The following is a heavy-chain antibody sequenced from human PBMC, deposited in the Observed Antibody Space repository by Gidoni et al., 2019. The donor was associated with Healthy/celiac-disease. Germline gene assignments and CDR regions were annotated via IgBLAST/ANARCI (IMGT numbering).Heavy chain of an antibody. Sequence: EVQLVESGGGLVKPGGSLRLSCAASGFTFSNAWMSWVRQAPGKGLEWVGRIKSKTDGGTTDYAAPVKGRFTISRDDSKNTLYLQMNSLKTEDTAVYYCTTLTILRYFDWYDYWGQGTLVTVSS. CDR3: TTLTILRYFDWYDY. V-gene: IGHV3-15*01. D-gene: IGHD3-9*01. CDR2: IKSKTDGGTT. CDR1: GFTFSNAW. J-gene: IGHJ4*02.